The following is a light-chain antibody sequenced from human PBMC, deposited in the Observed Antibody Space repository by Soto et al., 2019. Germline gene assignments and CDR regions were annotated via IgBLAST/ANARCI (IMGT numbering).Light chain of an antibody. CDR1: QSVRSY. V-gene: IGKV3-11*01. J-gene: IGKJ5*01. Sequence: DIVLTQSPATLSLSPGERATLSCRSSQSVRSYLGGYQQRPGQAPRLLIYDASNRATDIPARFSGSGSETDFTLSISSLENEDFGVYYCQQGGTFGQGTRRAMK. CDR3: QQGGT. CDR2: DAS.